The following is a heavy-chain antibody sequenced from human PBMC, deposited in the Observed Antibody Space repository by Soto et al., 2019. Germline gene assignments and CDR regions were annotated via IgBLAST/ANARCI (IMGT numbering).Heavy chain of an antibody. D-gene: IGHD6-13*01. CDR1: GFTFSSYA. CDR3: VKMPRSSSWYLDAFDI. J-gene: IGHJ3*02. V-gene: IGHV3-23*01. CDR2: ISGSGGST. Sequence: EVQLLESGGGLVQPGGSLRLSCAASGFTFSSYAMSWVRQAPGKGLEWVSAISGSGGSTYYADSVKGRFTISRDNSKNTLYLQVNSLRAEDTAVYYCVKMPRSSSWYLDAFDIWGQGTMVTVSS.